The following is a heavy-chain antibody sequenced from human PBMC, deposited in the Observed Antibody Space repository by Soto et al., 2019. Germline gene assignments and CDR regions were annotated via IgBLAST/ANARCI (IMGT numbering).Heavy chain of an antibody. D-gene: IGHD4-17*01. J-gene: IGHJ4*02. V-gene: IGHV3-21*01. CDR1: GFTFSSYS. Sequence: GGSLILSCAASGFTFSSYSMNWVRQAPGKGLEWVSSISSSSSYIYYADSVKGRFNISRDNAKNSLYLQMNSLRAEDTAVYYCARDRTSGGFIYFYGDYPNWGQGTLVTVSS. CDR3: ARDRTSGGFIYFYGDYPN. CDR2: ISSSSSYI.